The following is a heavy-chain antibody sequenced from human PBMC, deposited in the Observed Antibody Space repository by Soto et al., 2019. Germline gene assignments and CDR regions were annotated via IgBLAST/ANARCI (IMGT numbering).Heavy chain of an antibody. CDR2: INHSGST. V-gene: IGHV4-34*01. J-gene: IGHJ6*02. CDR1: GWSFRCYH. Sequence: PSETLSLSCAVSGWSFRCYHWSWIRPPPGQGLEWIGEINHSGSTNYNPSLKSRVIISLETSKNQFSLILTSVTAADTAVYYCARGLSSSATFYHYYGMDVWGQGTKVTVSS. CDR3: ARGLSSSATFYHYYGMDV. D-gene: IGHD6-6*01.